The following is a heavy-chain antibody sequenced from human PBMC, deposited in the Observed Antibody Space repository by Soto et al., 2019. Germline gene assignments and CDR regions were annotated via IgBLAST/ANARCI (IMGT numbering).Heavy chain of an antibody. Sequence: GGSLRLSCAASGFTFSGSAMHWVRQASGKGLEWVGRIRSKANSYATAYAASVKGRFTISRDDSKNTAYLQMNSLKTEDTAVYYCTSHCSGGSCYSVSAFDIWGQGTMVTVSS. CDR1: GFTFSGSA. D-gene: IGHD2-15*01. CDR3: TSHCSGGSCYSVSAFDI. J-gene: IGHJ3*02. V-gene: IGHV3-73*01. CDR2: IRSKANSYAT.